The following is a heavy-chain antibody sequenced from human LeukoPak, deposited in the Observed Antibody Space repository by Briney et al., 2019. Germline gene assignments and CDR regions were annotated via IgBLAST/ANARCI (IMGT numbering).Heavy chain of an antibody. V-gene: IGHV4-31*03. CDR2: IYYSGST. J-gene: IGHJ5*02. D-gene: IGHD3-9*01. Sequence: SQTLSRTCTVSGGSISSGGYYWSWIRQHPGKGLEWIGYIYYSGSTYYNPSLKSRVTISVDTSKNQFSLKLSSVTAADTAVYYCARVHPRSFDYDILTGPSRVEFDPWGQGTLVTVSS. CDR1: GGSISSGGYY. CDR3: ARVHPRSFDYDILTGPSRVEFDP.